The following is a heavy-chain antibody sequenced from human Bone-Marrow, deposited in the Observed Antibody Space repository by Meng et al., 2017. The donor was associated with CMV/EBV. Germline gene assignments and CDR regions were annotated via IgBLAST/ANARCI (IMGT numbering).Heavy chain of an antibody. CDR2: INPNSGDT. CDR3: ARDGDSSSCDY. Sequence: ASVKVSCKASGYIFTGYYMHWVRQAPGQGLEWMGWINPNSGDTKFEEKFQGRVTMTRDTSISTAYMELSRLRSDDTAVYYCARDGDSSSCDYWGQGTLVTVSS. V-gene: IGHV1-2*02. J-gene: IGHJ4*02. CDR1: GYIFTGYY. D-gene: IGHD6-13*01.